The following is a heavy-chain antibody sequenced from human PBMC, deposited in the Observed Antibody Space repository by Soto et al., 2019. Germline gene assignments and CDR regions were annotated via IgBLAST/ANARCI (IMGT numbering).Heavy chain of an antibody. J-gene: IGHJ6*02. CDR1: GFTFSSYS. V-gene: IGHV3-48*02. CDR3: AGSTVGYYYYYGMDV. D-gene: IGHD4-17*01. CDR2: ISSSSSTI. Sequence: EVQLVESGGGLVQPGGSLRLSCAASGFTFSSYSMNWVRQAPGKGLEWVSYISSSSSTIYYADSVKGRFTISRDNAKTSLYLQMNSLRDEDTAVYYCAGSTVGYYYYYGMDVWGQGTTVTVSS.